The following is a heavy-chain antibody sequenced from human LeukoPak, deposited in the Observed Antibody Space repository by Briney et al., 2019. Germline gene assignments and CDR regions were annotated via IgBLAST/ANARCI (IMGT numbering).Heavy chain of an antibody. V-gene: IGHV3-21*01. Sequence: GESLKISCAASGFTFSSYSMNWVRQAPGKGLEWVSSVSSSSSYIYYADSVKGRFTTSRDNAKNSLYLQMNSLRAEDTAVYYCAREGYCSGGSCSKGGYYYYYGMDVWGQGTTVTVSS. CDR1: GFTFSSYS. J-gene: IGHJ6*02. CDR3: AREGYCSGGSCSKGGYYYYYGMDV. CDR2: VSSSSSYI. D-gene: IGHD2-15*01.